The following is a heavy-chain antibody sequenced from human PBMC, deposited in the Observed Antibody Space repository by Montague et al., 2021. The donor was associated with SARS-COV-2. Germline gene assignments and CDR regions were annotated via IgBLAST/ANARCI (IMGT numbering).Heavy chain of an antibody. Sequence: SETLSLTCAVYGGSFSGYYWSWIRQPPGKGLQWIGYISYSGSTNYNPSLKSRVTIFIDKSKNHFSLQLSSVTAADTAVYYCARGGTYHYGMDVWGQGTTVAVSS. CDR3: ARGGTYHYGMDV. CDR2: ISYSGST. J-gene: IGHJ6*02. CDR1: GGSFSGYY. D-gene: IGHD3-16*01. V-gene: IGHV4-34*11.